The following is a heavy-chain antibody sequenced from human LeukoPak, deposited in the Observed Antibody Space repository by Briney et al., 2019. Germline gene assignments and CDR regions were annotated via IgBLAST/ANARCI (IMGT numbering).Heavy chain of an antibody. V-gene: IGHV4-34*01. CDR1: GGFFSGYY. J-gene: IGHJ4*02. D-gene: IGHD2-2*01. Sequence: SETLSLTCAVYGGFFSGYYWSWIRQPPGKGLEWIGEINHSGSTNYNPSLKSRVTISVDTSKNQFSLKLSSVTAADTAVYYCARTVVPAAPDDYWGQGTLVTVSS. CDR2: INHSGST. CDR3: ARTVVPAAPDDY.